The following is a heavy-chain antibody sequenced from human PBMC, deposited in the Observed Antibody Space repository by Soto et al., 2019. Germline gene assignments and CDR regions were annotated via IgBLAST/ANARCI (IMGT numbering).Heavy chain of an antibody. J-gene: IGHJ6*02. CDR1: GFTFSSYG. CDR3: ARDRSLGGLDGMDV. V-gene: IGHV3-33*01. D-gene: IGHD3-16*01. Sequence: QVQLVESGGGVVQPGRSLRLSCAASGFTFSSYGMHWVRQAPGKGLEWVAVIWYDGSNKYYADSVKGRFTISRDNSKNPLYLQMNSLRAEDTAVYYCARDRSLGGLDGMDVWGQGTTVTVSS. CDR2: IWYDGSNK.